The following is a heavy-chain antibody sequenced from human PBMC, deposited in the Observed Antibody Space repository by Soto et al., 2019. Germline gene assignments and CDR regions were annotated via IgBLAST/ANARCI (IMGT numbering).Heavy chain of an antibody. CDR1: GFSLSTSGMR. J-gene: IGHJ4*02. CDR2: IDWDDDK. D-gene: IGHD1-26*01. V-gene: IGHV2-70*04. CDR3: ARIRGSYGKDYFDY. Sequence: SGPTLVNPTQTLTLTCTFSGFSLSTSGMRVSWIRQPPGKALEWLARIDWDDDKFYSTSLKTRLTISKDTSKNQVVLTMTNMDPVDSATYFCARIRGSYGKDYFDYWGQGTLVTVSS.